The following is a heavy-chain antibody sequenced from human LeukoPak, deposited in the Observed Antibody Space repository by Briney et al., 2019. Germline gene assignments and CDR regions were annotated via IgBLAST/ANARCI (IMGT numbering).Heavy chain of an antibody. CDR3: ARDSSVGYGSGSYYGMDV. D-gene: IGHD3-10*01. Sequence: GGSLRLSCAASGFTFSSYSMNWVRQAPGKGLEWVSYISSSSSTIYYADSVKGRFTISRDNAKNSLYLQMNSLRAEDTAVYYCARDSSVGYGSGSYYGMDVWGQGTTVTVSS. J-gene: IGHJ6*02. CDR2: ISSSSSTI. CDR1: GFTFSSYS. V-gene: IGHV3-48*01.